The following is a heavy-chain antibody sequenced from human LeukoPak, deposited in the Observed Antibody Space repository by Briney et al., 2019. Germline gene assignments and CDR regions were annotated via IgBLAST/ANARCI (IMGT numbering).Heavy chain of an antibody. CDR2: ISGSGGST. Sequence: GGSLRLSCAVSGITLSNYGMSWVRQAPGKGLEWVAGISGSGGSTNYADSVKGRFTISRDSAKNTLYLQMHSLRAGDTAVYFCAKRGVVIRVILVGFHKEAYYFDSWGQGALVTVSS. D-gene: IGHD3-10*01. V-gene: IGHV3-23*01. CDR3: AKRGVVIRVILVGFHKEAYYFDS. J-gene: IGHJ4*02. CDR1: GITLSNYG.